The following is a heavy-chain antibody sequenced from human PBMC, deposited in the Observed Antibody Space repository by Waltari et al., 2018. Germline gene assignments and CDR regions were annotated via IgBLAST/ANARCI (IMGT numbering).Heavy chain of an antibody. D-gene: IGHD1-1*01. CDR2: VYEEGSTK. CDR1: GFIFSNYG. Sequence: QVQLVESGGGVVQPGRSLRLSCAASGFIFSNYGMHGGRQAPGKGLEGGAGVYEEGSTKHYADSVKGRFTISRDNSKNTLNLGMNSLRAEDTAVYFCARCGRGVDSSASCLDHWGQGTLVTVSS. J-gene: IGHJ4*02. V-gene: IGHV3-33*01. CDR3: ARCGRGVDSSASCLDH.